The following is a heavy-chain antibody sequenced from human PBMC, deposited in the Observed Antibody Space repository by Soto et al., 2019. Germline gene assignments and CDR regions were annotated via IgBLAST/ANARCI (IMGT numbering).Heavy chain of an antibody. V-gene: IGHV1-18*01. J-gene: IGHJ4*02. CDR1: GYTFTNFG. CDR3: ARGRDYGDFYFDY. CDR2: ISPYNGNT. D-gene: IGHD4-17*01. Sequence: QVQLVQSGAEVKQPGASVKVSCKASGYTFTNFGINWVRQAPGLGLEWVGWISPYNGNTQTVEKLQGRVTMTTDTSTSTAYMELRSLRSDDTAVYYCARGRDYGDFYFDYWGQGTLVTVSS.